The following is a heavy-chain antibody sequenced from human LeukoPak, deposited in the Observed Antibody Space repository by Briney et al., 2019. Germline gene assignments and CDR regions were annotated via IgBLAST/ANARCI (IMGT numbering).Heavy chain of an antibody. Sequence: GGSLRLSCAASGFTFSGYAMHWVRQAPGKGLEWVSSISSSSSYIYYADSVKGRFTISRDNAKNSLYLQMNSLRAEDTAVYYCARTLGGYSYGYVGYYFDYWGQGTLVTVSS. CDR3: ARTLGGYSYGYVGYYFDY. D-gene: IGHD5-18*01. CDR2: ISSSSSYI. J-gene: IGHJ4*02. V-gene: IGHV3-21*01. CDR1: GFTFSGYA.